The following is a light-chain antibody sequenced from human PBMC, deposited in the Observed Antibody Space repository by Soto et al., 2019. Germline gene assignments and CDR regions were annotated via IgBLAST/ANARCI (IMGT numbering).Light chain of an antibody. J-gene: IGKJ2*01. Sequence: DIQMTQSPSSLSASVGDRVTITCRASQSISNYLNWYQQKPGKAPKLLIYAASSLQSGVPSRFSGSGSGTEFTLTISILQPEDFATYYCQQSYSSPYTFGQGTKLEIK. CDR2: AAS. CDR1: QSISNY. V-gene: IGKV1-39*01. CDR3: QQSYSSPYT.